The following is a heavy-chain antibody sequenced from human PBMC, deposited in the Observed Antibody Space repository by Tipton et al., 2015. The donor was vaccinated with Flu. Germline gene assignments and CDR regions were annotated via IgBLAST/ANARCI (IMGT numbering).Heavy chain of an antibody. CDR2: VSRTGST. J-gene: IGHJ5*02. D-gene: IGHD4-11*01. CDR3: ARRDYTNFGADPKSWFDP. CDR1: GDSISSDYY. Sequence: TLSLTCSVSGDSISSDYYWGWIRQFPGKGLEWIGTVSRTGSTIYNPSLKSRVTISIDRSKNQFSLNLKSLTAADMAVYYCARRDYTNFGADPKSWFDPWGQGTLVAVSS. V-gene: IGHV4-38-2*01.